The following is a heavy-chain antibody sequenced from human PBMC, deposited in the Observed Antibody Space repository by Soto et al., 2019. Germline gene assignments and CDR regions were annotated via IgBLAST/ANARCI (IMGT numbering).Heavy chain of an antibody. CDR1: GYTFTSYA. Sequence: QVQLVQSGAAVKKPGASVKVSCKASGYTFTSYAMHWVRQAPGQRLEWMGWINAGNGNTKYSQKFQGRVTITRDTSASTAYMELSSLRYEATAVYYCESSVPGSGGSCYYSWFDPWGQGTLVTVSS. CDR3: ESSVPGSGGSCYYSWFDP. CDR2: INAGNGNT. J-gene: IGHJ5*02. D-gene: IGHD2-15*01. V-gene: IGHV1-3*01.